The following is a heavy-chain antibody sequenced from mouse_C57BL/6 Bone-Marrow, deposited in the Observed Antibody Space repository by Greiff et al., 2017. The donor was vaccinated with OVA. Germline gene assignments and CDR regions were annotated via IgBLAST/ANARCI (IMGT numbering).Heavy chain of an antibody. CDR3: AGWEFAY. V-gene: IGHV1-50*01. D-gene: IGHD4-1*01. CDR2: IDPSDGYT. CDR1: GYTFTSYW. Sequence: QVQLQQPGAELVKPGASVKLSCKASGYTFTSYWIQWVKQRPGQGLEWIGEIDPSDGYTNHNQKFKGKATVTVDTSPSTANMQLGSLTSEDSAVYYCAGWEFAYWGQGTLVTVSA. J-gene: IGHJ3*01.